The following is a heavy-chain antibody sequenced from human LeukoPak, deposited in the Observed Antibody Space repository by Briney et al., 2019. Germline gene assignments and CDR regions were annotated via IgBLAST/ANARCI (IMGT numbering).Heavy chain of an antibody. CDR1: CGSISSYY. CDR2: IYTSGST. CDR3: ARDDYDFWSGMGGYFDY. Sequence: SETLSLTCTVSCGSISSYYWSWIRQPAGKGLECIGRIYTSGSTNYNPSLKSRVTMSVDTSKNQFSLKLSSVTAADTAVYYCARDDYDFWSGMGGYFDYWGQGTLVTVSS. D-gene: IGHD3-3*01. J-gene: IGHJ4*02. V-gene: IGHV4-4*07.